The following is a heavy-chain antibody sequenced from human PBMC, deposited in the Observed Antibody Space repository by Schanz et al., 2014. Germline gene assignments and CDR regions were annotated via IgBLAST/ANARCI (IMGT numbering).Heavy chain of an antibody. CDR1: GFIFNDYY. CDR3: VVWFGGVRNS. V-gene: IGHV3-11*01. CDR2: ISRDGTTS. Sequence: QVQLVEAGGGLVKPGGSLRLSCAASGFIFNDYYMNWIRQAPGKGLEWLSYISRDGTTSYYADSVKGRFTISRDNAKNSLYLQMTSLKTEETAVYYCVVWFGGVRNSWGQGTLVTVS. J-gene: IGHJ4*02. D-gene: IGHD3-10*01.